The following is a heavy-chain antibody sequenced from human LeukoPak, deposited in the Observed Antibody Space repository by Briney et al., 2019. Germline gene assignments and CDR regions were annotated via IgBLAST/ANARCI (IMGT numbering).Heavy chain of an antibody. V-gene: IGHV1-18*01. J-gene: IGHJ3*02. Sequence: ASVKVSCKASGYIFTSYGISWVRQAPGQGLEWMGWISVYNGNTNYAQKLQGRVTMTTDTSTSTAYMELRSLRSDDTAVYYCARMRAEWLYAFDIWGQGTMVTVSS. D-gene: IGHD3-3*01. CDR2: ISVYNGNT. CDR3: ARMRAEWLYAFDI. CDR1: GYIFTSYG.